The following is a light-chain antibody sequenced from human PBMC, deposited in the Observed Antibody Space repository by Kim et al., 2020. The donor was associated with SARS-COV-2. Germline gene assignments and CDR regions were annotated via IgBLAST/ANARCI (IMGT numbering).Light chain of an antibody. CDR1: SLRSYY. Sequence: SSELTQDPAVSVALGQTVRITCQGDSLRSYYATWYQQKPGQAPILVIYGKNNRPSVIPDRFSGSISGNTASLTITGTQAGDESDYYCNSRDSNDNVVFGG. CDR2: GKN. V-gene: IGLV3-19*01. CDR3: NSRDSNDNVV. J-gene: IGLJ2*01.